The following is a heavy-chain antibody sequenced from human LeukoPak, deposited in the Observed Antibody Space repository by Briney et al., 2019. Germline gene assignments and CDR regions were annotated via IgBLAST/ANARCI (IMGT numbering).Heavy chain of an antibody. CDR1: RVSICGYY. V-gene: IGHV4-59*08. CDR2: IYYSGST. J-gene: IGHJ4*02. D-gene: IGHD3-22*01. Sequence: SETLSLTCTVSRVSICGYYWSWIRQPPGKGLECIGYIYYSGSTNYNPSLKSRVTISVDTSRNQFSLKLTSVTAVDTAVYYCATVSDRDSSGYYWGFEYWGQGTLVTVSS. CDR3: ATVSDRDSSGYYWGFEY.